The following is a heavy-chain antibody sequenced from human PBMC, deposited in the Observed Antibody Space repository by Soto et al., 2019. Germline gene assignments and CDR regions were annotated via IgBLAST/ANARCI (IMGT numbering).Heavy chain of an antibody. D-gene: IGHD3-3*01. CDR3: AKDNTIFGVADV. CDR1: GFTFSSYA. J-gene: IGHJ6*02. V-gene: IGHV3-23*01. CDR2: ISGSGGST. Sequence: EVQLLESGGGLVQPGGSLRLSCAASGFTFSSYAMSWVRQAPGKGLEWVSAISGSGGSTYYADSGKGRFTISRDNSKNTLYLQMNSLRAEDTAVYYCAKDNTIFGVADVWGQGTTVTVSS.